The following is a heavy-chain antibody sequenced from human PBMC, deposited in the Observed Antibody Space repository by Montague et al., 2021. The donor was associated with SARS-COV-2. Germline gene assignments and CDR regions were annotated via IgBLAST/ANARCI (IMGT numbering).Heavy chain of an antibody. CDR2: IYYSGST. D-gene: IGHD3-3*01. Sequence: SETLSLTCTVSGGSISSYYWIWIRQPPGKGLEWIGYIYYSGSTNYNPSLKSRVTISVDTSKNQFSLKLSSVTAADTAVYYCARQRRYQLPITIFGVVMADAFDNWGQGTMVTVSS. J-gene: IGHJ3*02. V-gene: IGHV4-59*08. CDR1: GGSISSYY. CDR3: ARQRRYQLPITIFGVVMADAFDN.